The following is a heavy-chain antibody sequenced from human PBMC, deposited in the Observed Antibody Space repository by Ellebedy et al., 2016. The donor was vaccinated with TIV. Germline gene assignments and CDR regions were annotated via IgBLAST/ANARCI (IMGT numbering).Heavy chain of an antibody. CDR2: TRHKVNSYTT. CDR3: ARDRGYFDL. CDR1: GFTFSDHY. Sequence: GESLKISCAASGFTFSDHYMDWVRQAPGKGLEWVGRTRHKVNSYTTEYAASVKGRFTISRDDSKNSLYLQMNSLKTEDTAVYYCARDRGYFDLWGRGTLVTVSS. J-gene: IGHJ2*01. V-gene: IGHV3-72*01.